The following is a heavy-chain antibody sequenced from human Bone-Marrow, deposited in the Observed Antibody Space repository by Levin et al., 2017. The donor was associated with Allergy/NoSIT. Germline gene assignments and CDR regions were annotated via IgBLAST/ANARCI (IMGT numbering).Heavy chain of an antibody. J-gene: IGHJ4*02. CDR2: ISGDDATT. CDR3: ATHDDYGDYVPFDY. Sequence: GGSLRLSCAASGFAFSGYYMSWIRQAPGKGLEWVAFISGDDATTKYADSVKGRFTISRDDAKKSLFLQMTGLRADDSAVYYCATHDDYGDYVPFDYWGPGTLVTVSS. D-gene: IGHD4-17*01. V-gene: IGHV3-11*01. CDR1: GFAFSGYY.